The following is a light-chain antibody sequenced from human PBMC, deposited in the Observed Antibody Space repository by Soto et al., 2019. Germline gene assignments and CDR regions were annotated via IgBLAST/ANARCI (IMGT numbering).Light chain of an antibody. V-gene: IGLV2-8*01. CDR1: SSDIGGYNS. Sequence: QSVLTQSPSASGSPGQSVTISCTGTSSDIGGYNSVSWYQQHPGKAPKVMIYDVSKRPSGVPDRFSGSKSGNTASRTVSALQAEDEADYYCSSYTDRKNLVFGTGTKVTVL. CDR3: SSYTDRKNLV. J-gene: IGLJ1*01. CDR2: DVS.